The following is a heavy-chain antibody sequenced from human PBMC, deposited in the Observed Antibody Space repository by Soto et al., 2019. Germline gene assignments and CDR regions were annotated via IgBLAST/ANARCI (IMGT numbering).Heavy chain of an antibody. CDR2: IYYSGST. CDR3: ARVRFVVRQAPYYFEY. J-gene: IGHJ4*02. D-gene: IGHD2-15*01. V-gene: IGHV4-59*01. Sequence: SETLSLTCTVSGGSISSYYWSWIRQPPGKGLEWIGYIYYSGSTNYNPSLKSRVTISVDTSKNQFSLKLSSVTAADTAVYYCARVRFVVRQAPYYFEYWGQGTLVTVSS. CDR1: GGSISSYY.